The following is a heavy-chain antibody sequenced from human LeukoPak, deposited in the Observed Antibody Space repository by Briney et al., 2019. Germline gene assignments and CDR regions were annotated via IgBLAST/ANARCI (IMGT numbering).Heavy chain of an antibody. CDR1: GGSISSYY. V-gene: IGHV4-59*01. CDR2: IYYSGST. J-gene: IGHJ4*02. Sequence: KPSETLSLTCTVSGGSISSYYWSWIRQPPGKGLEWIGYIYYSGSTNHNPSLKSRVTISVDTSKNQFSLKLSSVTAADTAVYYCARTKSRYGGNSNFDYWGQGALVTVSS. CDR3: ARTKSRYGGNSNFDY. D-gene: IGHD4-23*01.